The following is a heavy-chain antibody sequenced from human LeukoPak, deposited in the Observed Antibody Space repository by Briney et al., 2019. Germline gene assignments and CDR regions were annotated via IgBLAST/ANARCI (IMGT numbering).Heavy chain of an antibody. D-gene: IGHD3-10*01. Sequence: TSVKVSCKASGYTFSGYYIHWVRQAPGQGLEWMGWINPNTGGTKYAQRFQDRVTMTRDTSISTAYMEVSRLRYDDTAVYYCARPLRVTMIRGAAFRASSDFDPWGQGTLVTVSS. CDR2: INPNTGGT. V-gene: IGHV1-2*02. CDR1: GYTFSGYY. J-gene: IGHJ5*02. CDR3: ARPLRVTMIRGAAFRASSDFDP.